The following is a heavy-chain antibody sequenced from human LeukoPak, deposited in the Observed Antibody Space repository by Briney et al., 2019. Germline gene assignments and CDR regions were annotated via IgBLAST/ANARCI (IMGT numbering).Heavy chain of an antibody. CDR3: ARDPPLYPVNYFDY. CDR1: GFIFSKYS. CDR2: ISYGGSAI. Sequence: GGSLSLSCAASGFIFSKYSMDWFHQAPGKGLEWVAYISYGGSAIYYADSVKGRFTISRDDDKNSLYLHMNSLRAEDTAVYYCARDPPLYPVNYFDYWGQGTLVTVSS. V-gene: IGHV3-48*01. D-gene: IGHD2-2*02. J-gene: IGHJ4*02.